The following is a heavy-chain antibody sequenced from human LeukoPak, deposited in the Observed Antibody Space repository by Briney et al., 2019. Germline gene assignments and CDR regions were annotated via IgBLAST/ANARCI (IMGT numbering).Heavy chain of an antibody. V-gene: IGHV3-23*01. CDR1: GFTFSSYA. CDR2: ISGSGGST. Sequence: GGPLRLSCAASGFTFSSYAMSWVRQAPGKGLEWVSDISGSGGSTYYADSVKGRYTISRDNYKNTLYLHKNSLRAEDTAVYYCAKDHSSSPWGQGTMVTVSS. J-gene: IGHJ3*01. CDR3: AKDHSSSP. D-gene: IGHD6-13*01.